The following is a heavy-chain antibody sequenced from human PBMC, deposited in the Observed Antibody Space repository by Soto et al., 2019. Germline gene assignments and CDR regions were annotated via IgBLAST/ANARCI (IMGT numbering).Heavy chain of an antibody. CDR3: ARGVGSGTYYNQYTWFDP. CDR1: GYTFTNYG. V-gene: IGHV1-18*01. CDR2: INTYNGNT. D-gene: IGHD3-10*01. Sequence: QVQLVQSGAEVKKPGASVKVSCKASGYTFTNYGISWVRQAPGQGLEWMGWINTYNGNTNHAQKLQGRVTMTTDTSKRKAYMELRSLRSDDTAVYYCARGVGSGTYYNQYTWFDPWGQGTLVTVSS. J-gene: IGHJ5*02.